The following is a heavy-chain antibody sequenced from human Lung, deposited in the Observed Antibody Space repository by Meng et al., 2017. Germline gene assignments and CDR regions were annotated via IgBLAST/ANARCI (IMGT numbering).Heavy chain of an antibody. V-gene: IGHV4-34*01. Sequence: VQLQQWGAGMLKPSATRSLTCVVSGGSFSDYYWSWIRQPPGKGLEWIGEINHSGSTNYNPSLESRVTISVDTSQNNLSLKLSSVTAADSAVYYCARGPTTMAHDFDYWGQGTLVTVSS. CDR2: INHSGST. D-gene: IGHD4-11*01. CDR1: GGSFSDYY. CDR3: ARGPTTMAHDFDY. J-gene: IGHJ4*02.